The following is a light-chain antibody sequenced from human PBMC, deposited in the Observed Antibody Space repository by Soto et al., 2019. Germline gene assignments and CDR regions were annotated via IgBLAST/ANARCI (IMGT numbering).Light chain of an antibody. CDR3: CSFARGGTYV. Sequence: QSVLTQPASVSGSPGQSITISCTGTSSSVGNYNLVSWYQQHPGKAPKLMIYEGSKRPSGVSNRISGSKSGNKASLTISGLQAEDEADYYCCSFARGGTYVFGTGTQVTVL. CDR1: SSSVGNYNL. CDR2: EGS. J-gene: IGLJ1*01. V-gene: IGLV2-23*01.